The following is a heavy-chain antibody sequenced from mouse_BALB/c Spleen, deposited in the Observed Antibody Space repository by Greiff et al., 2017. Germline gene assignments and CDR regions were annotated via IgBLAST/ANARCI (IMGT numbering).Heavy chain of an antibody. CDR1: GFSLTSYG. D-gene: IGHD2-4*01. J-gene: IGHJ1*01. V-gene: IGHV2-9*02. CDR2: IWAGGST. CDR3: AREDGLRLWYFDV. Sequence: QVQLKQSGPGLVAPSQSLSITCTVSGFSLTSYGVHWVRQPPGKGLEWLGVIWAGGSTNYNSALMSRLSISKDNSKSQVFLKMNSLQTDDTAMYYCAREDGLRLWYFDVWGAGTTVTVSS.